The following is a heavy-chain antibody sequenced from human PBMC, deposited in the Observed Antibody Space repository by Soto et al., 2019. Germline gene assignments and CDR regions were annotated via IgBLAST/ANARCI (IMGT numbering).Heavy chain of an antibody. CDR3: ARHTVAGRGYFDY. D-gene: IGHD6-19*01. CDR2: IYYSGST. V-gene: IGHV4-39*01. CDR1: GGSISSSSYY. Sequence: QLQLQESGPGLVKPSETLSLTCTVSGGSISSSSYYWGWIRQPPGKGLEWIGSIYYSGSTYYNPSLKSRVTISVDTSKNQFSLKLSSVTAADTAVYYCARHTVAGRGYFDYWGQGTLVTVSS. J-gene: IGHJ4*02.